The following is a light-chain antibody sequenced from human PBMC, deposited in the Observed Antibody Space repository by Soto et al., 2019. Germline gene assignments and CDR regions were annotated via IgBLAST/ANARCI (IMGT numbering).Light chain of an antibody. Sequence: EIVLTQSPGILSVSPGESATLSCRSSLTVNNIYLAWYQQKPGLAPRLLIYGTSNRAPGTPDRFRGSGSGTDFTLTISRLEPGDFAVYYCQQYETSPRTFGQGTKLEIK. CDR2: GTS. CDR1: LTVNNIY. V-gene: IGKV3-20*01. CDR3: QQYETSPRT. J-gene: IGKJ2*01.